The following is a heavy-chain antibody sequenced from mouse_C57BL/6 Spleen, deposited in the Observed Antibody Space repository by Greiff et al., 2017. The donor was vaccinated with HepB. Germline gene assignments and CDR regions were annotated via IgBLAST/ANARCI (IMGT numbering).Heavy chain of an antibody. J-gene: IGHJ1*03. D-gene: IGHD2-1*01. CDR2: INYDGSST. CDR1: GFTFSDYY. CDR3: ARGGNYGNWYFDV. V-gene: IGHV5-16*01. Sequence: EVHLVESEGGLVQPGSSMKLSCTASGFTFSDYYMAWVRQVPEKGLEWVANINYDGSSTYYLDSLKSRFIISRDNAKNILYLQMSSLKSEDTATYYCARGGNYGNWYFDVWGTGTTVTVSS.